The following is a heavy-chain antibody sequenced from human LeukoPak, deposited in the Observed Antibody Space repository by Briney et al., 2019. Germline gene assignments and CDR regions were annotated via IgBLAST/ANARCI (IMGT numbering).Heavy chain of an antibody. V-gene: IGHV3-49*04. Sequence: GGSLRLSCTASGFTLGDYAMSWVRQAPGKGLEWVGFIRSKAYGGTTEYAASVKGRFTISRDDSKSIAYLQMNSLKTEDTAVYYCTRENEEWELLGYDYWGQGTLVTVSS. D-gene: IGHD1-26*01. CDR1: GFTLGDYA. CDR2: IRSKAYGGTT. CDR3: TRENEEWELLGYDY. J-gene: IGHJ4*02.